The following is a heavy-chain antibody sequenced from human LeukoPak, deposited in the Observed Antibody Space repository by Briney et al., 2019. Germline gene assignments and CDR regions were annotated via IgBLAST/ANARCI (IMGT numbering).Heavy chain of an antibody. CDR1: GGSISSGGYY. V-gene: IGHV4-31*03. J-gene: IGHJ4*02. CDR3: AAGGYSYCLPPDY. Sequence: SETLSLTCTVSGGSISSGGYYWSWIRQHPGKGLEWIGYIYYSGGTYYNPSRKSRVTISVDTSKNQFSLKLSSVTAADTAVYYCAAGGYSYCLPPDYWVQGTLVTVSS. CDR2: IYYSGGT. D-gene: IGHD5-18*01.